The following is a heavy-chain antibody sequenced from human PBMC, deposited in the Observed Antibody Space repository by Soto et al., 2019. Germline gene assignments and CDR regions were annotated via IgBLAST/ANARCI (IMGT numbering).Heavy chain of an antibody. J-gene: IGHJ5*02. Sequence: SETLSLTCSVSGGTISGYYWTWIRQPAGKGLEWIGRIYSSGSTKYNPSLQSRVTMSLDTSNNQFSLRLTSVTAADTAVYYGARGQRFSDWFDPWGQGTLVTVSS. D-gene: IGHD3-3*01. CDR1: GGTISGYY. V-gene: IGHV4-4*07. CDR2: IYSSGST. CDR3: ARGQRFSDWFDP.